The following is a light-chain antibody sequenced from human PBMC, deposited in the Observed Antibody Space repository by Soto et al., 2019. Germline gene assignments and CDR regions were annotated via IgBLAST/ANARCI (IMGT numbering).Light chain of an antibody. Sequence: QSVLTQPPSASGTPGQRVTISCSGSSSNIGINAVNWYQQLPGTAPKLLIYSNNQRPSGVPDRFSGSKSGTSASLAISGRQPEDEAAYYCAAWDDSLNGWVFGGGTQLTVL. J-gene: IGLJ3*02. CDR3: AAWDDSLNGWV. CDR1: SSNIGINA. V-gene: IGLV1-44*01. CDR2: SNN.